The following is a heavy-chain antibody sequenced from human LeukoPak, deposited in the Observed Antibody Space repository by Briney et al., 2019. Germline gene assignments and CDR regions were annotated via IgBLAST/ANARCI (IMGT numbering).Heavy chain of an antibody. D-gene: IGHD2-2*01. CDR2: IYYSGST. CDR3: ATYCSSTSCYGSFDY. J-gene: IGHJ4*02. V-gene: IGHV4-59*01. Sequence: PSETLSLTCTVSGGSISSYYWSWIRQPPGKGLEWVGYIYYSGSTNYNPSLKSRVTISVDTSKNQFPLKLSSVTAADKAVYYCATYCSSTSCYGSFDYWGQGNLGTVSS. CDR1: GGSISSYY.